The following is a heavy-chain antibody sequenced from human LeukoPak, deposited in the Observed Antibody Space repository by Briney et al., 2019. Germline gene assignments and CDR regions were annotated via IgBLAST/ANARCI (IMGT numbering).Heavy chain of an antibody. D-gene: IGHD2/OR15-2a*01. J-gene: IGHJ5*02. Sequence: SQTLSLTCTVSGSSISSGGYYWSWIRQHPGKGLEWIGYIYYSGSTYYNPSLKSRVTISVDTSKNQFSLKLSSVTAADTAIYYCAREYCNSISCPVWFDPWGQGTLVTVSS. CDR2: IYYSGST. CDR1: GSSISSGGYY. V-gene: IGHV4-31*03. CDR3: AREYCNSISCPVWFDP.